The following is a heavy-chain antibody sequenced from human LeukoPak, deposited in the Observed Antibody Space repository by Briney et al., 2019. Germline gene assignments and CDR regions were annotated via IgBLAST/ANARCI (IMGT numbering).Heavy chain of an antibody. V-gene: IGHV3-53*01. CDR2: IYSGGST. Sequence: PGGSLRLSCAASGFTVSSNYMSWVRQAPGKGLERVSVIYSGGSTYYADSVKGRFTISRDNSKNTLYLQMNSLRAEDTAVYYCARTETGYLDYWGQGTLVTVSS. D-gene: IGHD3-9*01. J-gene: IGHJ4*02. CDR3: ARTETGYLDY. CDR1: GFTVSSNY.